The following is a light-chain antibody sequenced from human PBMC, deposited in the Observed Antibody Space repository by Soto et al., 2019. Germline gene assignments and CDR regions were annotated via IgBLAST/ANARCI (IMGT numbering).Light chain of an antibody. CDR1: QSVSSN. V-gene: IGKV3-15*01. CDR2: ETS. J-gene: IGKJ1*01. CDR3: QQYNNWPPAT. Sequence: PGETATLSCGASQSVSSNLAWYQQKPGQAPRLLMNETSTRATDIPARFSGSGSGTDFTLSISSLQSEDFAVYSCQQYNNWPPATFGQETKVEIK.